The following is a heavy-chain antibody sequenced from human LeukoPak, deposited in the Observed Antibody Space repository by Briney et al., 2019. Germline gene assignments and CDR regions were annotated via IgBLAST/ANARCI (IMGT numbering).Heavy chain of an antibody. D-gene: IGHD2-15*01. CDR1: GGSVSSGSYY. CDR2: IYYSGST. V-gene: IGHV4-61*01. CDR3: AREDCSGGSCYSLLNAFDI. Sequence: SETPSLTCTVSGGSVSSGSYYWSWIRQPPGKGLEWIGYIYYSGSTNYNPSLKSRVTISVDTSKNQFSLKLSSVTAADTAVYYCAREDCSGGSCYSLLNAFDIWGQGTMVTVSS. J-gene: IGHJ3*02.